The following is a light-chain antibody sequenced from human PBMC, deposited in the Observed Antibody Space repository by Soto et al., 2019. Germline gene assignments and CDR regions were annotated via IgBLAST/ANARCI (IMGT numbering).Light chain of an antibody. V-gene: IGKV3-20*01. CDR3: QQYGSSSWT. Sequence: EIVLTQSPGTLSLHPGERATLSCRASQSVRSSYLAWYQQKFGQAPRLLIYGASSGATGIPDRFSGSGSGTDFTLTISRLEPEDFAVYYCQQYGSSSWTFGQGTKVDIK. J-gene: IGKJ1*01. CDR2: GAS. CDR1: QSVRSSY.